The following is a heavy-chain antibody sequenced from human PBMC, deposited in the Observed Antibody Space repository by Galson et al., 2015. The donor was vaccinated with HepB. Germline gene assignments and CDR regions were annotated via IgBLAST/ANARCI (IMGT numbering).Heavy chain of an antibody. J-gene: IGHJ4*02. CDR3: AREALLVRDY. CDR2: IRSQAYGATT. Sequence: SLRLSCAGSGFTFGDLPINWFRQAPGKGLEWVGVIRSQAYGATTDVAASVKGRFTISRDDSKSIAYLQMNSLKTEDTAVYYCAREALLVRDYWGQGTLVSVSS. V-gene: IGHV3-49*03. CDR1: GFTFGDLP. D-gene: IGHD6-13*01.